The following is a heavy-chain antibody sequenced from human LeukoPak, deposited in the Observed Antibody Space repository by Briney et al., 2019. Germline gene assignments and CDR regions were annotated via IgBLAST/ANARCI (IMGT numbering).Heavy chain of an antibody. V-gene: IGHV4-30-4*01. J-gene: IGHJ4*02. CDR2: ISYTGSA. CDR3: ARDHSGYGRFDY. CDR1: GVSISSGDYY. Sequence: PSETLSLTCTVSGVSISSGDYYWSWLRQPPGKGREWIGYISYTGSAYYNPALKSRITISVDTSKNQFSLKLSSVTAADTAVYYCARDHSGYGRFDYWGQGTLVTVSP. D-gene: IGHD5-12*01.